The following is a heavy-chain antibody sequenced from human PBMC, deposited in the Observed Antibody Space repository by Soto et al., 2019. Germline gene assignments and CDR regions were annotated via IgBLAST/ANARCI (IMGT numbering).Heavy chain of an antibody. V-gene: IGHV3-11*06. CDR1: GFTFSDYY. J-gene: IGHJ6*02. CDR3: ARDAHIVVVTATRMDV. CDR2: ISSSSSYT. Sequence: GGSLRLSCAASGFTFSDYYMSRIRQAPGKGLEWVSYISSSSSYTNYADSVKGRFTISRDNAKNSLYLQMNSLRAEDTAVYYCARDAHIVVVTATRMDVWGQGTTVTVSS. D-gene: IGHD2-21*02.